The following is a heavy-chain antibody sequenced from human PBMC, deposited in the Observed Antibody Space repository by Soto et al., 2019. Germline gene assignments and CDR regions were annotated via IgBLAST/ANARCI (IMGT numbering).Heavy chain of an antibody. CDR2: IVPIFGPA. D-gene: IGHD6-13*01. J-gene: IGHJ4*02. Sequence: VQLVQSGAEVRMPGSSVKVSCKASGGTFNNYAIHWVRQAPGQGLGWRGGIVPIFGPAKYAQKFRGRVRITADDSTRTAYMDLSSLTSEDTAIYDGARPSYSSSWLPNLDYWGQGTLVTVSS. CDR3: ARPSYSSSWLPNLDY. V-gene: IGHV1-69*01. CDR1: GGTFNNYA.